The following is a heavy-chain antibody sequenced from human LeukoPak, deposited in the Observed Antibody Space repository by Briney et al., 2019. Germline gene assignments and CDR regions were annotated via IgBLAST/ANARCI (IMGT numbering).Heavy chain of an antibody. J-gene: IGHJ5*02. D-gene: IGHD2-2*01. CDR2: INHSGST. Sequence: PSETLSLTCAVYGGSFSGYYWSWIRQPPGKGLEWIGEINHSGSTNYNPSLKSRVTISVDTSKNQFSLKLSSVTAADTAVYYCARRVILGYCSSTSCYADNRFDPWGQGTLVTVSS. CDR1: GGSFSGYY. V-gene: IGHV4-34*01. CDR3: ARRVILGYCSSTSCYADNRFDP.